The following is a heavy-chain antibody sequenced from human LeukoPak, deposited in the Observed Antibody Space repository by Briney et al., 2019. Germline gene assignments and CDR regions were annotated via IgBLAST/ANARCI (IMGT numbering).Heavy chain of an antibody. CDR3: AKDGLGIWSRGYFDY. Sequence: GGSLRLSCAGSGFTFSNYAMTWVRQAPGKGLEWVSTIGGGPVYYADSVKGRFTISRDDSKSTLFLQMNSLRAEDTAIYYCAKDGLGIWSRGYFDYWGQGTLVTVSS. D-gene: IGHD7-27*01. J-gene: IGHJ4*02. CDR2: IGGGPV. V-gene: IGHV3-23*01. CDR1: GFTFSNYA.